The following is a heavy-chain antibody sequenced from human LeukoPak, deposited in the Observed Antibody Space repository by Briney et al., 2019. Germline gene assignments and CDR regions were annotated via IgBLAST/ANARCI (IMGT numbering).Heavy chain of an antibody. J-gene: IGHJ6*02. CDR3: ARDSRKVVPAAIITGLYYGMDV. Sequence: GGSLRLSCAASGFTFSSYSMNWVRQAPGKGLEWVSSISSSSSYIYYADSVKGRFTISRDNAKNSLYLQMNSLRAEDTAVYYCARDSRKVVPAAIITGLYYGMDVWGQGTTVTVSS. CDR1: GFTFSSYS. D-gene: IGHD2-2*02. CDR2: ISSSSSYI. V-gene: IGHV3-21*01.